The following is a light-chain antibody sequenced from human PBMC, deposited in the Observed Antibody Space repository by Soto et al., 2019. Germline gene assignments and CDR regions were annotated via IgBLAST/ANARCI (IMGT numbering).Light chain of an antibody. CDR2: TAS. CDR3: QQYSNWPRT. J-gene: IGKJ1*01. CDR1: QSVSDY. V-gene: IGKV3-15*01. Sequence: EIVMTQSRATLSVSPGERATLSCRASQSVSDYLAWYQQTPGQPPRLLIYTASTRATGIPARFSGSGSGTEFTLTISSLQSEDFAVYYCQQYSNWPRTFGQGTRVEIK.